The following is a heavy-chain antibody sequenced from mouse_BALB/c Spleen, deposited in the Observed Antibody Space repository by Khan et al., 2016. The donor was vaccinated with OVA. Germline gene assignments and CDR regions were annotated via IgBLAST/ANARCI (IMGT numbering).Heavy chain of an antibody. CDR1: GFSLSRYN. CDR3: ARAYYRYDGYYAMDY. V-gene: IGHV2-6-4*01. D-gene: IGHD2-14*01. Sequence: VQLQESGPGLVAPSQSLSITCTVSGFSLSRYNIHWVRQPPGKGLEWLGMIWGGGGTDYNSTLKSRLSISKDNSKSQVFLKMNSLQTDDTAMYYCARAYYRYDGYYAMDYWGQGTSVNVAS. CDR2: IWGGGGT. J-gene: IGHJ4*01.